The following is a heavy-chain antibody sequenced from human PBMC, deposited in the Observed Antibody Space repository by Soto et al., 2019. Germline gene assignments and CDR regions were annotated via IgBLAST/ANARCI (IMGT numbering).Heavy chain of an antibody. CDR1: GGSISSGGYY. J-gene: IGHJ4*02. CDR2: IYYSGST. D-gene: IGHD2-2*01. CDR3: ARGGSSTSWGSFDY. V-gene: IGHV4-31*03. Sequence: SETLSLTCTVSGGSISSGGYYWSWIRQHPGKGLEWIGYIYYSGSTYYNPSLKSRVTISVDTSKNQFSLKLSSVTAADTAVYYCARGGSSTSWGSFDYWGQGTLVTVSS.